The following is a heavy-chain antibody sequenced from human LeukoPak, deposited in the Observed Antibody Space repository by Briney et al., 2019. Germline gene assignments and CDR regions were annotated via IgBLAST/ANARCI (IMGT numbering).Heavy chain of an antibody. J-gene: IGHJ4*02. D-gene: IGHD4/OR15-4a*01. V-gene: IGHV3-23*01. Sequence: GESLRLSCEVSGFHFSSHAMSWVRQAPGGGLAWVSGISISGDTTYYADSVQGRFIISRDNSKNTVYLQMYSLRVDDTAVYYCANEEVPNDYWGQGTLVTVSS. CDR2: ISISGDTT. CDR3: ANEEVPNDY. CDR1: GFHFSSHA.